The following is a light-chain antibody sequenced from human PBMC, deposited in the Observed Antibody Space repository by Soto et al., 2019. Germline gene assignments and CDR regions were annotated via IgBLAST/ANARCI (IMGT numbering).Light chain of an antibody. J-gene: IGLJ2*01. CDR3: SSNSNTHTRV. Sequence: QSVLTQPDSVSGSPGQSITISCTGTSSDIGAYNYVSWYQQHPGKAPKLMLYDVTNRPSGVSNRFSGSKSGNTASLTFSGLQAEDQADYFCSSNSNTHTRVFGGGTKLTVL. CDR1: SSDIGAYNY. CDR2: DVT. V-gene: IGLV2-14*03.